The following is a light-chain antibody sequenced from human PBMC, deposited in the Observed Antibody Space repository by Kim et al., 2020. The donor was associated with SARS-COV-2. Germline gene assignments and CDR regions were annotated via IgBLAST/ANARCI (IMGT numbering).Light chain of an antibody. Sequence: QSALAQPRSVSGSPGQSVTISCTGTNTDVGASNYVSWYQQYPDTAPRLILYDVSKRPSGVPARFSGSKSGNTASLTISGLQADDEATYYCSSYGGTHSFPYVFGLGTEVTVL. CDR1: NTDVGASNY. CDR3: SSYGGTHSFPYV. CDR2: DVS. V-gene: IGLV2-11*01. J-gene: IGLJ1*01.